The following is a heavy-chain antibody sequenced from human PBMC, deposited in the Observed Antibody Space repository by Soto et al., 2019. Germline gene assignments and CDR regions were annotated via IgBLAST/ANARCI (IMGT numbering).Heavy chain of an antibody. CDR1: GYTFTGYY. J-gene: IGHJ6*02. D-gene: IGHD2-15*01. V-gene: IGHV1-2*02. Sequence: ASVKVSCKASGYTFTGYYMHWVRQAPGQGLEWMGWINPNSGGTNYAQKFQGRVTMTRDTSISTAYMELSRLRSDDTAVYYCARLQVGYCSGGSCYRYHYYGMDVWGQGTTVTVSS. CDR2: INPNSGGT. CDR3: ARLQVGYCSGGSCYRYHYYGMDV.